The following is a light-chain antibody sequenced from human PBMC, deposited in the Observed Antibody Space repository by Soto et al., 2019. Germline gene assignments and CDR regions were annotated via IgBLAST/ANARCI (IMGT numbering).Light chain of an antibody. CDR3: QQYNNWPPWT. CDR1: ESVSSIY. V-gene: IGKV3-20*01. J-gene: IGKJ1*01. Sequence: ENVLTQSPGTLSLSPGERATLSCRASESVSSIYVAWYQQKPGQAPTLLIYGASTRATGIPARFSGSGSGTDFTLTISGLEPEDFAVYYCQQYNNWPPWTFGQGTKVDIK. CDR2: GAS.